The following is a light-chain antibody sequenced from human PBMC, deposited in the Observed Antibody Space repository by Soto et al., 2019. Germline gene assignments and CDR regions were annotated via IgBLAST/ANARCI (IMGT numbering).Light chain of an antibody. CDR2: EVS. V-gene: IGLV2-8*01. CDR3: SSYAGSDNYV. J-gene: IGLJ1*01. CDR1: SSDVGAYNY. Sequence: QSALTQPPSASGSPGQSVTISCTGNSSDVGAYNYVSWYQQHPGKAPKLMIYEVSKRPSGVPDRFSGSKSGNTAALTVSGLQAEDEADYYCSSYAGSDNYVFGPGTKLTVL.